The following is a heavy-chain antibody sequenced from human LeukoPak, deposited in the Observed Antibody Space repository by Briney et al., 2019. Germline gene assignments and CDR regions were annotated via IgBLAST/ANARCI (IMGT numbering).Heavy chain of an antibody. Sequence: PSETLSLTRTVSGGSISSSYWSWIRQPAGKGLEWIGRVYTSGSTNYNYHPSLKSRLTMSVDTSKNQFSLNLSSVTAADTAVYYCARDPNSALWGQGTLVSVSS. V-gene: IGHV4-4*07. D-gene: IGHD2-21*01. J-gene: IGHJ4*02. CDR1: GGSISSSY. CDR3: ARDPNSAL. CDR2: VYTSGST.